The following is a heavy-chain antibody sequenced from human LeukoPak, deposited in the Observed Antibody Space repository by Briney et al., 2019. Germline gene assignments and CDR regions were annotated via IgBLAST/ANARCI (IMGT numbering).Heavy chain of an antibody. Sequence: RPGGSLRLSCAASGFTFSSYAMSWVRQAPGKALEWVSAISGSGGSTYYADSVKGRFTISRDNAKNSLYLQMNSLRAEDTAVYFCARLRYYAVDVWGQGTTVIVSS. CDR3: ARLRYYAVDV. D-gene: IGHD2-21*01. V-gene: IGHV3-23*01. CDR2: ISGSGGST. CDR1: GFTFSSYA. J-gene: IGHJ6*02.